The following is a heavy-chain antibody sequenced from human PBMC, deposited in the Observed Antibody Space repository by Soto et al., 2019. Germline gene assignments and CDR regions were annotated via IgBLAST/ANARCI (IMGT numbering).Heavy chain of an antibody. D-gene: IGHD3-3*01. CDR3: ARGRALYHDFWSGYYTYGMDV. CDR2: INHSGST. J-gene: IGHJ6*02. Sequence: PSETLSLTCAVYGGSFSGYYWRWIRQPLGKGLEWIGEINHSGSTNYNPSLKSRVTISVDTSKNQFSLKLSSVTAADTAVYYCARGRALYHDFWSGYYTYGMDVWGQGTTVT. CDR1: GGSFSGYY. V-gene: IGHV4-34*01.